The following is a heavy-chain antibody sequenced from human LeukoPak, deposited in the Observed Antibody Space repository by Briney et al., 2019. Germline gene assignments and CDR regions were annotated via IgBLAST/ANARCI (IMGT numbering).Heavy chain of an antibody. CDR2: ISSTGNKE. V-gene: IGHV3-30*18. J-gene: IGHJ2*01. CDR3: AKVTVTYWYFDL. D-gene: IGHD4-17*01. CDR1: GFTFGSFA. Sequence: PGGSLRLSCAASGFTFGSFAMHWVRQAPGKGLAWVAVISSTGNKEYYADSVKGRFTISRDNSRNTVYLQMNNLTPEDTAVYYCAKVTVTYWYFDLWGRGTLVTVSS.